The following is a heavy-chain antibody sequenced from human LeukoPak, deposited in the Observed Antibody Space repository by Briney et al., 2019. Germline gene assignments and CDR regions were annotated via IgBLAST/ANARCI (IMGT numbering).Heavy chain of an antibody. D-gene: IGHD6-13*01. CDR1: GFTFSSYG. V-gene: IGHV3-30*18. Sequence: PGGSLRLSCAASGFTFSSYGMHWVRQAPGKGLEWVAVISNDGSNKYYADSVKGRFTISRDNSKNTLHLQMNSLRAEDTAVYYCAKGIAAAGDYWGQGTLVTVSS. CDR3: AKGIAAAGDY. CDR2: ISNDGSNK. J-gene: IGHJ4*02.